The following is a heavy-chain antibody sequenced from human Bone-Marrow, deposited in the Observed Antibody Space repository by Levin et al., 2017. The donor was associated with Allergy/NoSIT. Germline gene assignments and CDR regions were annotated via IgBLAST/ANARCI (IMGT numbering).Heavy chain of an antibody. CDR3: ARGTQSEVTDPIYGMDV. V-gene: IGHV3-7*01. CDR2: IRQDGSEK. CDR1: GFTFSTYW. Sequence: PGGSLRLSCAASGFTFSTYWMSWVRQAPGKGLEWVANIRQDGSEKNYVDSGKGRFTISRDNAKNSLYLQMNSLRAEDTAVYYCARGTQSEVTDPIYGMDVWGQGTTVTVSS. J-gene: IGHJ6*02. D-gene: IGHD4-11*01.